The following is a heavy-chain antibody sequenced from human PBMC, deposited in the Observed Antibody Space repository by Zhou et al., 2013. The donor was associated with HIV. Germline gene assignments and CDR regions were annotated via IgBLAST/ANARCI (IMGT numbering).Heavy chain of an antibody. CDR2: INPNSGGT. J-gene: IGHJ4*03. CDR3: ARLYYYDSSGYSTEDY. V-gene: IGHV1-2*02. Sequence: QVQLVQSGAEVKKPGASVKVSCKASGYTFTGYYMHWVRQAPGQGLEWMGWINPNSGGTNYAQKFQGRVTMTRDTSISTAYMELSRLRSDDTAVYYCARLYYYDSSGYSTEDYWGQGTLVTVSS. D-gene: IGHD3-22*01. CDR1: GYTFTGYY.